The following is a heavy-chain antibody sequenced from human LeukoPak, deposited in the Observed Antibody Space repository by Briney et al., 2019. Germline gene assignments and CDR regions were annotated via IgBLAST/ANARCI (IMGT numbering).Heavy chain of an antibody. CDR2: ISAYNGNT. Sequence: ASVKVSCKSSGYTFTSYSFNWLRQAPGQGLEWMGWISAYNGNTNYAQNFQGRVTMTTDTSTSTVYMELRGLRSDDTAVYYCARDRRKLEDPPGDYWDQGTLVTVSS. J-gene: IGHJ4*02. CDR1: GYTFTSYS. V-gene: IGHV1-18*04. CDR3: ARDRRKLEDPPGDY. D-gene: IGHD3-10*01.